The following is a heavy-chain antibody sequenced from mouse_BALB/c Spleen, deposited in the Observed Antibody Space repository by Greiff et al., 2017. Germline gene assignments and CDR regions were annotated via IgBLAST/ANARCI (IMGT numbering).Heavy chain of an antibody. Sequence: QVQLQQSGPELVKPGASVKMSCKASGYTFTDYVISWVKQRTGQGLEWIGEIYPGSGSTYYNEKFKGKATLTAHKSSNTAYMQLSSLTSEDSAVYFCASRGGTYGGFAYWGQGTLVTVSA. D-gene: IGHD1-2*01. V-gene: IGHV1-81*01. CDR3: ASRGGTYGGFAY. CDR1: GYTFTDYV. CDR2: IYPGSGST. J-gene: IGHJ3*01.